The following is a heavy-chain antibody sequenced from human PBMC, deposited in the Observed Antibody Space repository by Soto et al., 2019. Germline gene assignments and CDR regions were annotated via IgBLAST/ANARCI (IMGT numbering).Heavy chain of an antibody. CDR3: AKDRTVSYFDY. Sequence: AGGSLRLSCAASGFTFSSYSMNWVRQAPGKGLEWVSSISSSSSYIYYADSVKGRFTISRDNSKNTLYLQMNSLRTEDTAVYYCAKDRTVSYFDYWGQGTLVTVSS. J-gene: IGHJ4*02. D-gene: IGHD4-17*01. CDR2: ISSSSSYI. V-gene: IGHV3-21*01. CDR1: GFTFSSYS.